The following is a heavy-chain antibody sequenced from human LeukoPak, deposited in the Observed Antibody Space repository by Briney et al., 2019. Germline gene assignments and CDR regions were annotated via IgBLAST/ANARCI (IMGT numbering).Heavy chain of an antibody. J-gene: IGHJ6*02. V-gene: IGHV3-66*01. CDR3: ARDRAYSSGWYAEFYYYYGMDV. CDR1: GFTVSSNY. Sequence: GGSLRLSCAASGFTVSSNYMSWVRQAPGKGLEGVSVIYSGGSTYYADSVKGRFTISRDNSKNTLYLQMNSLRAEDTAVYYCARDRAYSSGWYAEFYYYYGMDVWGQGTTVTVSS. CDR2: IYSGGST. D-gene: IGHD6-19*01.